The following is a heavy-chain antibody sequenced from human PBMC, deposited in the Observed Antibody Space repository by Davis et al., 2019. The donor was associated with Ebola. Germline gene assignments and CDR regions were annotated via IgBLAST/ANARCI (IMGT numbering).Heavy chain of an antibody. CDR3: ARGWQQYDY. J-gene: IGHJ4*02. CDR1: GFTFSSYA. CDR2: ISYDGSNK. Sequence: GASLKISCAASGFTFSSYAMHWVRQAPGKGLEWVAVISYDGSNKYYADSVKGRFTISRDNSKNTLYLQMNSLRAEDTAVYYCARGWQQYDYWGQGTLVTVSS. V-gene: IGHV3-30-3*01. D-gene: IGHD6-13*01.